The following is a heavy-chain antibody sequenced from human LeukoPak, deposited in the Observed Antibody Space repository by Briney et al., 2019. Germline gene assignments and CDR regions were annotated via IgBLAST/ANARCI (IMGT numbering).Heavy chain of an antibody. D-gene: IGHD2-21*01. CDR1: GYTFTGYY. CDR2: INPNSGGT. CDR3: ARGGGGLWATIEY. V-gene: IGHV1-2*06. J-gene: IGHJ4*02. Sequence: ASVKVSCKASGYTFTGYYMHRVRQAPGQGLEWMGRINPNSGGTNYAQKFQGRVTMTRDTSISTAYMELSRLRSDDTAVYYCARGGGGLWATIEYWGQGTLVTVSS.